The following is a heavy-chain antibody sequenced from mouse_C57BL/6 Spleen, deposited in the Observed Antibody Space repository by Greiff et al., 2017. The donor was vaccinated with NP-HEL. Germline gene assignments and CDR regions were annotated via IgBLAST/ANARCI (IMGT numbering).Heavy chain of an antibody. CDR2: ISSGGDYI. Sequence: EVHLVESGEGLVKPGGSLKLSCAASGFTFSSYAMSWVRQTPEKRLEWVAYISSGGDYIYYADTVKGRFTISRDNARNTLYLQMSSLKSEDTAMYYYTRDRKTAQATGAMDYWGQGTSVTVSS. D-gene: IGHD3-2*02. V-gene: IGHV5-9-1*02. J-gene: IGHJ4*01. CDR3: TRDRKTAQATGAMDY. CDR1: GFTFSSYA.